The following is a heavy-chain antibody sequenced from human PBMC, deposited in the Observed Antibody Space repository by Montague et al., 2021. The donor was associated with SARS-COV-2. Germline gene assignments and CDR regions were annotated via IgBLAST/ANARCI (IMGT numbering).Heavy chain of an antibody. J-gene: IGHJ3*02. CDR1: GDSVSNKSVA. D-gene: IGHD3-9*01. CDR2: TYYRSKWDS. CDR3: ASSGITLTGLDAFDI. V-gene: IGHV6-1*01. Sequence: CAISGDSVSNKSVAWNWIRQSPSRGLGWLGGTYYRSKWDSDYAESVKRRLVITPDTSKNQVSLQLNSVIPEDTAVYFCASSGITLTGLDAFDIWGQGTMVTVSS.